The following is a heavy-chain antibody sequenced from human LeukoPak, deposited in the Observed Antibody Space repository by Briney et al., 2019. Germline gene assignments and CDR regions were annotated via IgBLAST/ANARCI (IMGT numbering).Heavy chain of an antibody. V-gene: IGHV4-39*07. Sequence: SETLSLTCTVSGGSISSSSYYWGWIRQPPGKGLEWIGDIYYSGSTYYNPSLKSRVTISVDTSKNQFSLKLSSVTAADTAVYYCARDLYYYYYMDVWGKGTTVTVSS. CDR1: GGSISSSSYY. CDR3: ARDLYYYYYMDV. CDR2: IYYSGST. J-gene: IGHJ6*03.